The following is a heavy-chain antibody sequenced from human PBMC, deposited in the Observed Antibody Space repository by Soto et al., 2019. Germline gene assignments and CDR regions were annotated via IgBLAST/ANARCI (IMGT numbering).Heavy chain of an antibody. CDR3: ARDRAGAQYGLDV. J-gene: IGHJ6*02. V-gene: IGHV3-48*02. CDR2: ISSSSRTI. D-gene: IGHD1-26*01. CDR1: GFTFSSYS. Sequence: EVQLVESGGGLVQPGGSLRLSCAASGFTFSSYSMNWVGQAPGKGLEWISYISSSSRTIYYADSVRGRFTISRDNARNSLYLQMNSLRDEDTAVYYWARDRAGAQYGLDVWGQGTTVTVSS.